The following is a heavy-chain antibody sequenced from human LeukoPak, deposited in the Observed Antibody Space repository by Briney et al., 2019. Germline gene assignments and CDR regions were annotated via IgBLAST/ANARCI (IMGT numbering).Heavy chain of an antibody. Sequence: SVEVSCKASGGTFSSYAISWVRQAPGQGLEWMGGIIPIFGTANYAQKFQGRVTITADKSTSTAYMELSSLRSEDTAVYYCARGLGYCSSTSCYGAGYWGQGTLVTVSS. D-gene: IGHD2-2*01. CDR1: GGTFSSYA. CDR2: IIPIFGTA. J-gene: IGHJ4*02. V-gene: IGHV1-69*06. CDR3: ARGLGYCSSTSCYGAGY.